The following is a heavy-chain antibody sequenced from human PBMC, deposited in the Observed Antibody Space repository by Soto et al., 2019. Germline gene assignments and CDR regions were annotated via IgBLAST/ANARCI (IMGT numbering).Heavy chain of an antibody. CDR3: ARSQGSSTSLEIYYYYYYGMDV. V-gene: IGHV1-69*01. CDR1: GGTFSSYA. Sequence: QVQLVQSGAEVKKPGSSVKVSCKASGGTFSSYAISWVRQAPGQGLEWMGGITPISGTANYAQKFQGRVTINADESTRTAYMELSSLRSEDTAVYYCARSQGSSTSLEIYYYYYYGMDVWGQGTTVTVSS. D-gene: IGHD2-2*01. J-gene: IGHJ6*02. CDR2: ITPISGTA.